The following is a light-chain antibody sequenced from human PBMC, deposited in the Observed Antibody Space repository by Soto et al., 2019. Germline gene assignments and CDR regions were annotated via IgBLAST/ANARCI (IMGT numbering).Light chain of an antibody. V-gene: IGKV1-9*01. Sequence: DIQITQSPSTLSASVGDRVTITCRASQGISTYLAWYQQKPGKAPKLLIYAASTLQSGVPLSFSGSGSGTSFTLTISSLQPEDFATYYCQQLLSYPITFGQGTRLEIK. CDR2: AAS. J-gene: IGKJ5*01. CDR1: QGISTY. CDR3: QQLLSYPIT.